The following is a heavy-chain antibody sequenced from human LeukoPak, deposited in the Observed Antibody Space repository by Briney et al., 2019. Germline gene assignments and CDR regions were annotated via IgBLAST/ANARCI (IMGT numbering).Heavy chain of an antibody. J-gene: IGHJ4*02. D-gene: IGHD4-23*01. V-gene: IGHV1-69*05. CDR1: GGTFSSYA. CDR2: IFPIFGTA. Sequence: GASVKASCKASGGTFSSYAISWVRQAPGQGLEWMGGIFPIFGTANYAQKFQGRVTITTDESTCTAYMELSSLRSEDTAVYYCAISDYGGNSHPFDYWGQGTLVTVSS. CDR3: AISDYGGNSHPFDY.